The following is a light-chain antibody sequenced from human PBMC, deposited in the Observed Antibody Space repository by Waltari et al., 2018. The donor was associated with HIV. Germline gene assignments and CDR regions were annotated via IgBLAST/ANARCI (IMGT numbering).Light chain of an antibody. CDR1: SFNIGRKT. J-gene: IGLJ3*02. V-gene: IGLV1-44*01. CDR3: AAWDDSLNGWV. Sequence: QSVLTQPPSASGTPGQRVTISCSGGSFNIGRKTVSGYQLVPGTAPPLLIDSDNQRPLEVPDRFSGSKSGTSASLAISELQSDDEADYYCAAWDDSLNGWVFGGGTKVTVL. CDR2: SDN.